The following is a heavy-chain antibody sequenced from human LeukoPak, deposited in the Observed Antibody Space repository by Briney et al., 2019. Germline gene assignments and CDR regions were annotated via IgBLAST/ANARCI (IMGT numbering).Heavy chain of an antibody. CDR3: ARGPRRYYYYYMDV. V-gene: IGHV1-8*03. Sequence: GASVKVSCKASGYTFTSYDINWVRQATGQGLEWMGWMNPNSGNTGYAQKFQGRVTITTNTSISPAYMELSSLRSEDTAVYYCARGPRRYYYYYMDVWGRGTTVTVSS. CDR1: GYTFTSYD. CDR2: MNPNSGNT. J-gene: IGHJ6*03.